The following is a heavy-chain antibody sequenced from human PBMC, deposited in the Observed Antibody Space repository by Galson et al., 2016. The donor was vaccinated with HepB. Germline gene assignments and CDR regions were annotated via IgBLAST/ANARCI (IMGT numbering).Heavy chain of an antibody. CDR2: ISNDGRNK. J-gene: IGHJ6*04. CDR1: GFSFRGYG. D-gene: IGHD2-15*01. Sequence: SLRLSCAGSGFSFRGYGIHWVRQAPGKGLEWVALISNDGRNKEYADSVKGRFTIARDNSKNTLFLQMDSLRTEDTAVYYCSRDGSYCSGGGCYSSVYYYALDVWGKGTIVTVSS. V-gene: IGHV3-30*03. CDR3: SRDGSYCSGGGCYSSVYYYALDV.